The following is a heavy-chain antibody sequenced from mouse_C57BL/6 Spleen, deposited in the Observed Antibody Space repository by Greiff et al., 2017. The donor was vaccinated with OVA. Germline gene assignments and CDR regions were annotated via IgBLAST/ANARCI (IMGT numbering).Heavy chain of an antibody. CDR2: IRSKSNNYAT. CDR3: VRHETGTGGFAY. CDR1: GFSFNTYA. Sequence: DVQLVESGGGLVQPKGSLKLSCAASGFSFNTYAMNWVRQAPGKGLEWVARIRSKSNNYATYYADSVKDRFTISRDDSESMLYLQMNNLKTEDTAMYYCVRHETGTGGFAYWGQGTLVTVSA. D-gene: IGHD4-1*01. V-gene: IGHV10-1*01. J-gene: IGHJ3*01.